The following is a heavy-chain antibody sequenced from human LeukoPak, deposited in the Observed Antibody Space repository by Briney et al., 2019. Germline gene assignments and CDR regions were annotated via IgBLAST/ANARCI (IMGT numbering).Heavy chain of an antibody. D-gene: IGHD6-19*01. CDR3: AKDLIVPPHIAVDPGDAFDI. Sequence: GASVTVSCKASGYTLTSYDINWVRQATGQGLEWMGWMNPNSGRTGYAQNFQGRITITRNTSISTAYMELSSLRSEDTAVYYCAKDLIVPPHIAVDPGDAFDIWGQGTMVTVSS. V-gene: IGHV1-8*01. J-gene: IGHJ3*02. CDR2: MNPNSGRT. CDR1: GYTLTSYD.